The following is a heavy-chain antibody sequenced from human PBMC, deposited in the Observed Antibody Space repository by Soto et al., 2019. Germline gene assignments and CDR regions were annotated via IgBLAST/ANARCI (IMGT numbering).Heavy chain of an antibody. J-gene: IGHJ5*02. CDR3: ARDGAGAYGLGWFDP. D-gene: IGHD2-21*01. V-gene: IGHV4-31*01. CDR2: IYHSGST. Sequence: QVQLQESGPGLVKPSQTLSLTCTVSGDSISRGGYYWNWLRQHPRKGLEWIGYIYHSGSTIYNPSLKSLVTLSVDSANNRLSLELSNVTAADTAVYYCARDGAGAYGLGWFDPWGQGILVTVSS. CDR1: GDSISRGGYY.